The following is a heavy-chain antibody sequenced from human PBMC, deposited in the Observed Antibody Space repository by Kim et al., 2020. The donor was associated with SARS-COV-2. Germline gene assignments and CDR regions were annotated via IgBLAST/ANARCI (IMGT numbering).Heavy chain of an antibody. CDR2: MNPNSGNT. CDR1: GYTFTSYD. Sequence: ASVKVSCKASGYTFTSYDINWVRQATGQGLEWMGWMNPNSGNTGYAQKFQGRVTMTRNTSISTAYMELSSLRSEDPAVYYCTRAFLYCYGSGSYRNYYYGMDVWGQGTTVTVSS. J-gene: IGHJ6*02. V-gene: IGHV1-8*01. CDR3: TRAFLYCYGSGSYRNYYYGMDV. D-gene: IGHD3-10*01.